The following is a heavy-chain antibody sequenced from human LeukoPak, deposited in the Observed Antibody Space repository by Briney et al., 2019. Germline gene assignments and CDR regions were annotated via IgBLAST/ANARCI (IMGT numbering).Heavy chain of an antibody. CDR3: AKSSYYYDSSRYYSPPK. CDR2: ISGSGGST. J-gene: IGHJ4*02. Sequence: PGGSLRLSCAASGFTFSSYTMNWVRQPPGKGLEWVSVISGSGGSTYYADSVKGRFTISRDNSKNTLYLQMNSLRAEDTAVYYCAKSSYYYDSSRYYSPPKWGQGTLVTVSS. CDR1: GFTFSSYT. D-gene: IGHD3-22*01. V-gene: IGHV3-23*01.